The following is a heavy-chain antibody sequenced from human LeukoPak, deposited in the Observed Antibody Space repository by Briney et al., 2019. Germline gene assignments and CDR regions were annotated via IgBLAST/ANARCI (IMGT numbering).Heavy chain of an antibody. CDR1: GGSISSGSYY. V-gene: IGHV4-61*02. J-gene: IGHJ6*03. CDR2: IYTSGST. CDR3: ARCGGAPYYYYYYMDV. D-gene: IGHD3-16*01. Sequence: SETLSLTCTVSGGSISSGSYYWSWIRQPAGKGLEWIGRIYTSGSTNYNPSLKSRVTISVDTSKNQFSLKLSPVTAADTAVYYCARCGGAPYYYYYYMDVWGKGTTVTVSS.